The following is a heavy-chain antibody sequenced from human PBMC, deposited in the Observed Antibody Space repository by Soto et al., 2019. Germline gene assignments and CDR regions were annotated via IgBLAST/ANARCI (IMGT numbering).Heavy chain of an antibody. CDR3: AKAVVPAATGKFDS. CDR1: GFTFSNYA. CDR2: ITASGAST. J-gene: IGHJ4*02. Sequence: AGGSLRLSCAASGFTFSNYAMTWVRQAPGKGLDWVATITASGASTYYADSVKGRFTISRDNSKNILYLQMNSLRAEDTAAYYCAKAVVPAATGKFDSWGQASLVTVSS. D-gene: IGHD2-2*01. V-gene: IGHV3-23*01.